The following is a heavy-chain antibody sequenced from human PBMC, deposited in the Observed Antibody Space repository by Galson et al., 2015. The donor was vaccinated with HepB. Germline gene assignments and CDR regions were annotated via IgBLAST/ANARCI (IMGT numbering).Heavy chain of an antibody. CDR3: ARGLQARDYYGSGSYSGYYYYYYGMGV. J-gene: IGHJ6*02. V-gene: IGHV7-4-1*02. CDR2: INTNTGNP. D-gene: IGHD3-10*01. CDR1: GYTFTSYA. Sequence: SVKVSCKASGYTFTSYAMNWVRQAPGQGLEWMGWINTNTGNPTYAQGFTGRFVFSLDTSVSTAYLQISSLKAEDTAVYYCARGLQARDYYGSGSYSGYYYYYYGMGVWGQGTTVTVSS.